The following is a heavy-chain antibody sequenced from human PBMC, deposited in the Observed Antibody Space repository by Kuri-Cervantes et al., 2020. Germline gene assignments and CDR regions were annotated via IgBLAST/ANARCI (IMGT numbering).Heavy chain of an antibody. D-gene: IGHD4-17*01. V-gene: IGHV1-24*01. CDR3: ARFNGDYDDPSPVDY. J-gene: IGHJ4*02. CDR1: GYTLTELS. Sequence: ASVKVSCKVSGYTLTELSMHWVRQAPGKGLEWMGGFDPEDGETIYAQKFQGRVTMTEDTSTSTAYMELRSLRSDDTAVYYCARFNGDYDDPSPVDYWGQGTLVTVSS. CDR2: FDPEDGET.